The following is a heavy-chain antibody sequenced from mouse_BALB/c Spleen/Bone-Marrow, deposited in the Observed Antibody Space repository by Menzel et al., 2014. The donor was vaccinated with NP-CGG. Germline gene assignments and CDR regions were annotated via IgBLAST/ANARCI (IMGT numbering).Heavy chain of an antibody. J-gene: IGHJ3*01. V-gene: IGHV1-54*01. Sequence: VKLMESGAELVRPGTSVKVSCKASGYAFTNYLIEWVKQRPGQGLEWIGVINPGSGGTNYNEKFKGKATLTADKYSSTAYMQLSSLTSDDSAVYFCARYRYDGTFAYWGQGTLVTVSA. CDR3: ARYRYDGTFAY. CDR1: GYAFTNYL. CDR2: INPGSGGT. D-gene: IGHD2-14*01.